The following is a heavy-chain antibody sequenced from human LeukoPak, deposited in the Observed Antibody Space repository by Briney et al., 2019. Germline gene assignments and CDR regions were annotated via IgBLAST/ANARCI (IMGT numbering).Heavy chain of an antibody. D-gene: IGHD3-16*01. Sequence: ASVKVSCKPSGYTFSSYGISWVRQAPGQGLEWMGWIRVYNGDTNYAQKFKGRVTMTTDTSTSTAYMELRSLRSDDTAVYYCARDGYYDYVWGSSNGDLDLNAFDIWGQGTMVTVSS. CDR3: ARDGYYDYVWGSSNGDLDLNAFDI. CDR1: GYTFSSYG. CDR2: IRVYNGDT. J-gene: IGHJ3*02. V-gene: IGHV1-18*01.